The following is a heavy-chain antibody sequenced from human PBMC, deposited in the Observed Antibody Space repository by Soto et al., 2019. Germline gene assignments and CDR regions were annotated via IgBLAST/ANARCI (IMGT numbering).Heavy chain of an antibody. CDR1: GDTFRSYA. J-gene: IGHJ6*02. Sequence: SVKVSCKASGDTFRSYAISWMRQAPGQGLEWMGGVFPTFDIANYAPKFQGRVTISADESTSTAYMELSSLRSEDTALYYCARAEIVTAKPYYYHNGMDVWGQGTTVTVSS. V-gene: IGHV1-69*13. D-gene: IGHD2-21*02. CDR3: ARAEIVTAKPYYYHNGMDV. CDR2: VFPTFDIA.